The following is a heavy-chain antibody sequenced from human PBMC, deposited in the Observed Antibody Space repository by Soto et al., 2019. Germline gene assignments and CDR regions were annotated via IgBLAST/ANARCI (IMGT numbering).Heavy chain of an antibody. V-gene: IGHV4-59*01. CDR1: GDAISSYY. Sequence: KSSETLSLTCTVSGDAISSYYWTWIRQPPGKRLEYIGYIYYSERTYYNPSLKSRVTISVDTSKNQFSLKLSSVTAANTAAYYCARGHLGITTTGTWYDFDYWGQGTLVTVAS. CDR2: IYYSERT. CDR3: ARGHLGITTTGTWYDFDY. D-gene: IGHD2-15*01. J-gene: IGHJ4*02.